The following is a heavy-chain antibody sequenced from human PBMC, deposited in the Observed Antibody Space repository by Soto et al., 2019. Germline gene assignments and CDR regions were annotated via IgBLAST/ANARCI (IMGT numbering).Heavy chain of an antibody. CDR2: INTDGTST. D-gene: IGHD6-6*01. Sequence: GGSLRLSCAASGFTFSTYWMNWVRQVPGKGLVWVSRINTDGTSTTYVDSVKGRFTISRDNAKNTLYLQMNSLSAEDTAVYYCARTARPDYFYYYMDVWGKGTTVTVSS. CDR1: GFTFSTYW. J-gene: IGHJ6*03. CDR3: ARTARPDYFYYYMDV. V-gene: IGHV3-74*01.